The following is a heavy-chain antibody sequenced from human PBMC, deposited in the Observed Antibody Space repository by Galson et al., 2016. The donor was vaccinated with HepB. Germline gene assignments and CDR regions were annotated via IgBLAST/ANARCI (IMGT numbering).Heavy chain of an antibody. CDR1: GFSINDYA. J-gene: IGHJ4*02. Sequence: SLRLSCAASGFSINDYAMHWVRQAPGKGLEWVSGVTWNSPYIDYADSVKGRFTISRDIAKNSLYLQMNSLRVEDPALYFCAKAGYLGMHFFDSWGQGTLGSVSS. V-gene: IGHV3-9*01. CDR2: VTWNSPYI. D-gene: IGHD7-27*01. CDR3: AKAGYLGMHFFDS.